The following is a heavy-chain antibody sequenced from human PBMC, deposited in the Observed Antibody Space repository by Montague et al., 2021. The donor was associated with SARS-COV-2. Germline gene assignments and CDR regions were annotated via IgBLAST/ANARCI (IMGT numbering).Heavy chain of an antibody. CDR1: GGSFSDDY. CDR3: ARGGIRIGMNRGVRSRPFDS. V-gene: IGHV4-34*01. D-gene: IGHD3-10*01. J-gene: IGHJ5*01. CDR2: VYHSGST. Sequence: SETLSLTCAVSGGSFSDDYWSWIRQSPGKGLEWIGEVYHSGSTTYNPSVRSRVLISIDTSRSQISLNLRSVTAADTAVYYCARGGIRIGMNRGVRSRPFDSRGQGTLVTVSS.